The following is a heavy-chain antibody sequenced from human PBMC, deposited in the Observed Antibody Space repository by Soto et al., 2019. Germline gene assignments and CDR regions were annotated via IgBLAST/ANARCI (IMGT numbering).Heavy chain of an antibody. CDR1: GGTFSSYA. Sequence: QVQLVQSGAEVKKPGSSVKVSCKASGGTFSSYAISWVRQAPGHGLEWMGGIIPIFGTANYAQKFQGRVTITGDESTSTAYMELISMISEDTAVYYFARGDSYNWNYHFDYWGQGTMVTVSS. CDR3: ARGDSYNWNYHFDY. CDR2: IIPIFGTA. D-gene: IGHD1-7*01. V-gene: IGHV1-69*01. J-gene: IGHJ4*02.